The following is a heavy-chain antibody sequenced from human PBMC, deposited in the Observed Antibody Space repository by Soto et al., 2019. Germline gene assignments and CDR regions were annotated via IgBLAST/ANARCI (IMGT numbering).Heavy chain of an antibody. Sequence: EVQLLESGGGLVQRGGSLRLSCAASGFIFGGYGMSWVRQAPGKGLEWVVAINGDGGGTYYADSVKGRFTISRDNSKNSLDLPMNSRRDEDTAVYYCAKVVQMATVRGYFDYWGHGTLVTFSS. CDR1: GFIFGGYG. J-gene: IGHJ4*01. CDR3: AKVVQMATVRGYFDY. CDR2: INGDGGGT. D-gene: IGHD5-12*01. V-gene: IGHV3-23*01.